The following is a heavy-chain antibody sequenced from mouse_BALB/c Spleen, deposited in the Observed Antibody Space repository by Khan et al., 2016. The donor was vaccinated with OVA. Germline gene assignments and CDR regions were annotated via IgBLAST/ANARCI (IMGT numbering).Heavy chain of an antibody. CDR2: INPSNGGT. CDR3: SRSGYGTFAY. D-gene: IGHD2-1*01. V-gene: IGHV1S81*02. CDR1: GYTFTNYY. Sequence: QVQLQQSGAELVKPGASVRLSCKASGYTFTNYYLYWVKQRPGHGLEWIGDINPSNGGTNFNEKFKNKVTLTVDKSSSTAYIQLSSLTSEDSAVYYCSRSGYGTFAYWGQGTLVTVSA. J-gene: IGHJ3*01.